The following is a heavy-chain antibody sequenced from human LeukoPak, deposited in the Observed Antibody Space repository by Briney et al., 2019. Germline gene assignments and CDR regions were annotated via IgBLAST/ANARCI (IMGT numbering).Heavy chain of an antibody. J-gene: IGHJ4*02. V-gene: IGHV3-33*08. Sequence: GGSLRLSCTASGFTFSTYGMHWVRQAPGRGLEWVALIWYDGSYKYYLASVQRRFTISRYHSNTSLYLQMSSLRLEDTAVYYCARLPLGEQTVHYWGQGTLVTVSS. D-gene: IGHD1-26*01. CDR2: IWYDGSYK. CDR3: ARLPLGEQTVHY. CDR1: GFTFSTYG.